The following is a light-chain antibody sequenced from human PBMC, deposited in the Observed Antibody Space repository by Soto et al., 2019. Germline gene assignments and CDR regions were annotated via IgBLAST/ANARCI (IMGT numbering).Light chain of an antibody. CDR2: DAS. V-gene: IGKV1-5*01. J-gene: IGKJ2*01. Sequence: DIQMTQSPSALSASLGDRVTITCRASHSIDTWLAWYQQRPGNAPNLLIYDASSLASGVPSRFSGGGSGTEFTLTISNLQPDDFGTYYCHQYKSYTPYTIGQGTKVEIK. CDR1: HSIDTW. CDR3: HQYKSYTPYT.